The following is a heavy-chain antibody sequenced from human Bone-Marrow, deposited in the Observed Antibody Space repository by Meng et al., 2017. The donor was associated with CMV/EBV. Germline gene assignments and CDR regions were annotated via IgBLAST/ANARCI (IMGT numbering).Heavy chain of an antibody. D-gene: IGHD3-3*01. CDR1: GFTFDDYG. J-gene: IGHJ6*04. CDR3: ARVGGFTIFGVVVPDSDYGMDV. CDR2: INWNGGST. Sequence: GESLKISCAASGFTFDDYGMSWVRQAPGKGLEWVSGINWNGGSTGYADSVKGRFIISRDNAKNSLYLQMNSLRAEDTAVYYCARVGGFTIFGVVVPDSDYGMDVWGEGTTVTVSS. V-gene: IGHV3-20*04.